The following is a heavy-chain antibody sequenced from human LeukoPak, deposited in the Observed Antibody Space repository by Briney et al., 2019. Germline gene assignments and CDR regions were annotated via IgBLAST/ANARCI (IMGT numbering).Heavy chain of an antibody. CDR1: GGTFSSYA. V-gene: IGHV1-2*02. J-gene: IGHJ6*02. CDR2: INPNSGGT. Sequence: ASVKVSCKASGGTFSSYAISWVRQAPGQGLEWMGGINPNSGGTNYAQKFQGRVTMTRDTSISTAYMELSRLRSDDTAVYYCARKHYYYYYGMDVWGQGTTVTVSS. CDR3: ARKHYYYYYGMDV.